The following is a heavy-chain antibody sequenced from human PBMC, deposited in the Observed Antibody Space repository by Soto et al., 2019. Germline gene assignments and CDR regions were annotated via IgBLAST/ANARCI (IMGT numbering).Heavy chain of an antibody. J-gene: IGHJ1*01. CDR1: GXIFSTNW. V-gene: IGHV3-23*01. CDR3: AGLRSGFWNIYPR. D-gene: IGHD3-3*01. CDR2: ITSTGST. Sequence: GSLRLFGAASGXIFSTNWMSWVRQAPGKGPEWDSSITSTGSTYYEDSVKCRFTLSRDNSKNTMFMKMNRLRVADTAIYYCAGLRSGFWNIYPRGALGT.